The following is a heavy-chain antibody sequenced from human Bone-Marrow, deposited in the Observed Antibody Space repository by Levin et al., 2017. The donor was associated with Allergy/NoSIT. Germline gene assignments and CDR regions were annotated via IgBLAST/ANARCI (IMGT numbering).Heavy chain of an antibody. CDR2: IYSDDFGGDT. J-gene: IGHJ2*01. CDR1: GFTVNSKY. D-gene: IGHD6-19*01. Sequence: GGSLRLSCAASGFTVNSKYMSWVRQAPGKGLEWVSVIYSDDFGGDTKYIESVKGRFTISRDTSKNTLYLQMNSLRVEDTAVYYCAKCSGWYGKGCFDLWGRGTLVTVSS. V-gene: IGHV3-53*01. CDR3: AKCSGWYGKGCFDL.